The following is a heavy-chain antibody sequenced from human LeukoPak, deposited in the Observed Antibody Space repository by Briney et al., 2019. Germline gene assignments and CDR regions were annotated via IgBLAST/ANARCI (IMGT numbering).Heavy chain of an antibody. J-gene: IGHJ4*02. D-gene: IGHD3-22*01. CDR2: MYYSGST. CDR3: ARGPGGDYYDSSGYNDY. CDR1: GGSISSYY. Sequence: SETLSLTCTVSGGSISSYYWSWIRQPPGKGLEWIGYMYYSGSTNYNPSLKSRVTISVDTSKNQFSLKLSSVTAADTAVYYCARGPGGDYYDSSGYNDYWGQGAWSPSPQ. V-gene: IGHV4-59*01.